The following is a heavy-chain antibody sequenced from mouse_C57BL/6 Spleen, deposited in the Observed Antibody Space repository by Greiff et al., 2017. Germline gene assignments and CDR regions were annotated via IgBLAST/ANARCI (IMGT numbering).Heavy chain of an antibody. CDR3: AGAGGDYPDWYFDV. V-gene: IGHV2-2*01. Sequence: VQLQQSGPGLVQPSQSLSITCTVSGFSLTSYGVHWVRQSPGKGLEWLGVIWSGGSTDYNAAFISRLSISKDNSKSQVFFKMNSLQADDTAIYYCAGAGGDYPDWYFDVWGTGTTVTVSS. D-gene: IGHD2-13*01. CDR1: GFSLTSYG. CDR2: IWSGGST. J-gene: IGHJ1*03.